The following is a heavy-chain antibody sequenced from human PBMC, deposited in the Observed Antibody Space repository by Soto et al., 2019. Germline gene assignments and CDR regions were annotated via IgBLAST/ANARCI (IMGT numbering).Heavy chain of an antibody. J-gene: IGHJ4*02. D-gene: IGHD4-17*01. CDR1: GGSVDSGNHY. CDR3: ARDMGSAMTTRIFDH. V-gene: IGHV4-30-4*01. CDR2: IYYGEST. Sequence: QVLVQESGPGLVKPSQTLTLSCNVSGGSVDSGNHYWNWIRQPPGKGLEWIGYIYYGESTYYNPSLKSRATISVDKSQSRFSLRLTSVTAADTAVYYCARDMGSAMTTRIFDHWGQGTLVTVSS.